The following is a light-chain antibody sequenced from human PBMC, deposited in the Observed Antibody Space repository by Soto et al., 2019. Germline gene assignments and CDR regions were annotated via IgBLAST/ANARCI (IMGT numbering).Light chain of an antibody. V-gene: IGKV1-5*03. CDR2: KAS. CDR1: HTISSW. J-gene: IGKJ1*01. Sequence: IHRTHAPSTLSGSLGDIVAMTFRAIHTISSWFAWYQQKPGKAPKLLIYKASTLKSGVPSRFSGSGSATEFTLTIRSLQPDDFATYYCQHYNSYSEAFGPGTKVDIK. CDR3: QHYNSYSEA.